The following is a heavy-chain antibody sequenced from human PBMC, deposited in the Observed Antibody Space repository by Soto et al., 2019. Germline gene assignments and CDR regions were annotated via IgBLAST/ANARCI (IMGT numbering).Heavy chain of an antibody. J-gene: IGHJ3*02. CDR1: GGSINSGGGS. V-gene: IGHV4-30-2*01. CDR2: IYHSGST. CDR3: ASGGRDGYNYRPFAFDI. Sequence: TLCRTCALAGGSINSGGGSGRWIRQPPGKGLEWIGYIYHSGSTYYNPSLKSRVTISVDRSKKQFSLKLRSVTAADTAVYYCASGGRDGYNYRPFAFDIWGQGTMVT. D-gene: IGHD5-12*01.